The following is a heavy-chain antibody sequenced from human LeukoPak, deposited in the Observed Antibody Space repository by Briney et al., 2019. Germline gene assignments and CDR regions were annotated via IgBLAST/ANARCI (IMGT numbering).Heavy chain of an antibody. CDR2: INHSGST. CDR3: ARGDTSGSYYYYFDY. J-gene: IGHJ4*02. CDR1: GGSFSGYY. V-gene: IGHV4-34*01. D-gene: IGHD1-26*01. Sequence: PSETLSLTCAVYGGSFSGYYWSWIRRPPGKGLEWIGEINHSGSTNYNPSLKSRVTISVDTSKNQFSLKLSPVTAADTAVYYCARGDTSGSYYYYFDYWGQGTLVTVSS.